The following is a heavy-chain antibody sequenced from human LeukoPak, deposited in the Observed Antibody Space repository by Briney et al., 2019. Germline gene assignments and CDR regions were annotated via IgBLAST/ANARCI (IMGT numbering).Heavy chain of an antibody. CDR3: AREARSPLLVTDSGDY. D-gene: IGHD2-21*02. V-gene: IGHV4-39*07. J-gene: IGHJ4*02. CDR1: LGSISSSDYY. CDR2: MFYNGAT. Sequence: PSETLSLTCSVSLGSISSSDYYWGWIRQSPGKGLEWIGTMFYNGATKTNPSLSSRVSMSIDTSMNQFSLKLRSVTAADTAVYYCAREARSPLLVTDSGDYWGQGTLVTVSS.